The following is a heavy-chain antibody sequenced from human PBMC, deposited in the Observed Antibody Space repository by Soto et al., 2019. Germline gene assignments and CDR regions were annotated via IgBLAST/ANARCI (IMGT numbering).Heavy chain of an antibody. D-gene: IGHD2-15*01. CDR1: GFTFDDYA. J-gene: IGHJ4*02. V-gene: IGHV3-9*01. Sequence: GGFLRLSCAASGFTFDDYAMHWVRQAPGKGLEWVSGISWNSGSIGYADSVKGRFTISRDNAKNSLYLQMNSLRAEDTALYYCAKDKGYCSGGSCYNYFDYWGQGTLVTVSS. CDR2: ISWNSGSI. CDR3: AKDKGYCSGGSCYNYFDY.